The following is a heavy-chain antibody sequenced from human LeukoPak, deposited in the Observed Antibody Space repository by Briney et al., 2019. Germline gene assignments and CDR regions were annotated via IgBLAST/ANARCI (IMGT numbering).Heavy chain of an antibody. J-gene: IGHJ4*02. CDR2: INHSGST. Sequence: SETLSLTCAVYGGSFSGYYWSWIRQPPGKGLEWIGEINHSGSTNYNPSLKSRVTISVDTSKNQFSLKLSSVTAADTAVYYCARASKWEQIDYWGQGTLVTVSS. CDR1: GGSFSGYY. CDR3: ARASKWEQIDY. D-gene: IGHD1-26*01. V-gene: IGHV4-34*01.